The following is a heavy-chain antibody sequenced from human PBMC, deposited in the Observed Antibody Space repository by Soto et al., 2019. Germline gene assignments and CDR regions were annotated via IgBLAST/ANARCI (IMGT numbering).Heavy chain of an antibody. CDR3: ARVKRPGTTGTTGYYYGMDV. Sequence: GGSLRLSCAASGFTFSSYAMHWVRQAPGKGLEWVAVISYDGSNKYYADSVKGRFTISRDNSKNTLYLQMNSLRAEDTAVYYCARVKRPGTTGTTGYYYGMDVWGQGTTVTVSS. J-gene: IGHJ6*02. CDR1: GFTFSSYA. V-gene: IGHV3-30-3*01. D-gene: IGHD1-1*01. CDR2: ISYDGSNK.